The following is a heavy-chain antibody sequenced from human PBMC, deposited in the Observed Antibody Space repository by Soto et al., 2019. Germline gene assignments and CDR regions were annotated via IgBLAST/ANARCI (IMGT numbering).Heavy chain of an antibody. J-gene: IGHJ6*03. CDR3: ARRSITVFGVVEHYFDV. CDR2: IYYSGST. CDR1: NGAIGSVTCL. Sequence: TRSVARSISNGAIGSVTCLSGWVWKAPGKGLEWIGSIYYSGSTYYNPSLKSRVTISVDTSKNQFSLKLSSVTAADTAVYYCARRSITVFGVVEHYFDVCCKATTVT. V-gene: IGHV4-39*01. D-gene: IGHD3-3*01.